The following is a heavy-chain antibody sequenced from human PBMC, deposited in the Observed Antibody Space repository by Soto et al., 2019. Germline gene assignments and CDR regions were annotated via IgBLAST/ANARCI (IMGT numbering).Heavy chain of an antibody. V-gene: IGHV3-33*01. CDR1: GFTFSSYG. J-gene: IGHJ4*02. CDR3: ARWEYYDSSVYYLYYFDY. CDR2: IWYDGSNK. D-gene: IGHD3-22*01. Sequence: QVQLVESGGGVVQPGRSLRLSCAASGFTFSSYGMHWVRQAPGKGLEWVAVIWYDGSNKYYADSVKGRFTISRDNSKNTLYLQMNSLRAEDTSVYYCARWEYYDSSVYYLYYFDYWVQGALVTVSS.